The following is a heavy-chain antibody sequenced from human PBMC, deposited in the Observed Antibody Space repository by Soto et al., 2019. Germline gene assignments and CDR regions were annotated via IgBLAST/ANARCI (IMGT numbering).Heavy chain of an antibody. J-gene: IGHJ5*02. CDR2: VSADGFTT. CDR3: VGSAFCRGDCSCHFAP. V-gene: IGHV3-23*01. Sequence: EGQVLESGGGLVQPGGALGLTCAAAGFTFSSFALSWVCQSQGKGLEWASTVSADGFTTDYTDSVKGRFTISRDNTKNSLFLQMSSRRAKDTAVYFFVGSAFCRGDCSCHFAPWGQGTLVTVSS. CDR1: GFTFSSFA. D-gene: IGHD2-21*02.